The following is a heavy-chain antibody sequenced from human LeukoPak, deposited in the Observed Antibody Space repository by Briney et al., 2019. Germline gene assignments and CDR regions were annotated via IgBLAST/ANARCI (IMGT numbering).Heavy chain of an antibody. V-gene: IGHV3-9*01. CDR1: GFTFDDYA. J-gene: IGHJ5*02. CDR3: AKAERSRYDLLNCFDP. D-gene: IGHD3-9*01. Sequence: PGGSLRLSCAASGFTFDDYAMHWVRQAPGKGLEWVSGISWSSRSIDYADSVKGRFTISRDSAKNSLYLQMNSLRAEDTAFYYCAKAERSRYDLLNCFDPWGQGTLVTVSS. CDR2: ISWSSRSI.